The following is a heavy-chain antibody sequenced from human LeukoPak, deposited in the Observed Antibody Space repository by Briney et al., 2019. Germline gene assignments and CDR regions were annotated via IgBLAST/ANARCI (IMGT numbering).Heavy chain of an antibody. CDR3: ARGKRRFDS. V-gene: IGHV3-23*01. D-gene: IGHD3-10*01. CDR1: GFTFSNYA. Sequence: GGSLRLSCAASGFTFSNYAMTWVRQAPGKGLEWVSSISGSGGSTYYADSVKGRFTISRDNARNSLYLHMNSLRADDTAVYYCARGKRRFDSWGQGTLVTVSS. J-gene: IGHJ4*02. CDR2: ISGSGGST.